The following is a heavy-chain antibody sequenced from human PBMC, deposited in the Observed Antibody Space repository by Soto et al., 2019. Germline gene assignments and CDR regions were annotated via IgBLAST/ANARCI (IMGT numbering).Heavy chain of an antibody. CDR2: INPNSGGT. V-gene: IGHV1-2*04. Sequence: QVQLVQSGAEVKKPGASVKVSCKASGYTFTGYYMHWVRQAPGQGLEWMGWINPNSGGTNYAQKFQGWVTMTRDTSISTAYMELSRLRSDDTVVYYCARGYYDSSGYPPGDYWGQGTLVTVSS. CDR1: GYTFTGYY. CDR3: ARGYYDSSGYPPGDY. D-gene: IGHD3-22*01. J-gene: IGHJ4*02.